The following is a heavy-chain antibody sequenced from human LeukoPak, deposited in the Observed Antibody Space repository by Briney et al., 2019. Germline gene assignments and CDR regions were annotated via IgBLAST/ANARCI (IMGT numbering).Heavy chain of an antibody. CDR3: ARDWAARPGYYGMDV. J-gene: IGHJ6*02. CDR2: IYSGGST. CDR1: GFTVSSNY. V-gene: IGHV3-53*04. Sequence: GGSLRLSCAASGFTVSSNYMSWVRQAPGRGLEWVSVIYSGGSTYYADSVKGRFTISRHNSKNTLYLQMNSLRAEDTAVYYCARDWAARPGYYGMDVWGQGTTVTVSS. D-gene: IGHD6-6*01.